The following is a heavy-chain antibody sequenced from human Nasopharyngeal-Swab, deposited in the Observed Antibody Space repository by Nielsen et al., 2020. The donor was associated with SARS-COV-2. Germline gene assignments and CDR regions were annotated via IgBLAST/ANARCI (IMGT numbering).Heavy chain of an antibody. J-gene: IGHJ6*02. CDR3: ARPMRPMGYYYFGMDV. CDR2: IYPGDSNT. D-gene: IGHD1-26*01. V-gene: IGHV5-51*01. Sequence: GGSLRLSCKGSGYSFTTYWIGWVRQMPGKGLEWMGIIYPGDSNTRYSPSFQGQVTISVDKYSSTAYLQWSSLKASDTAIYYCARPMRPMGYYYFGMDVWGQGTTVTVSS. CDR1: GYSFTTYW.